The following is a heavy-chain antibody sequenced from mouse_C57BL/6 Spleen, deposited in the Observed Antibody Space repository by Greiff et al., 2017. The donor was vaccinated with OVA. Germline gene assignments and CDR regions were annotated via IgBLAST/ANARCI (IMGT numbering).Heavy chain of an antibody. V-gene: IGHV1-59*01. CDR2: IDPSDSYT. CDR3: AEGGYDGAMDY. CDR1: GYTFTSSW. Sequence: VQLQQPGAELVRPGSSVKLSCKASGYTFTSSWMHWVKQRPGQGLEWIGVIDPSDSYTNYNQKFKGQATLTVDTSSSTAYRQRSSRTSEDSAVYDWAEGGYDGAMDYWGQGTSVTVSS. D-gene: IGHD2-2*01. J-gene: IGHJ4*01.